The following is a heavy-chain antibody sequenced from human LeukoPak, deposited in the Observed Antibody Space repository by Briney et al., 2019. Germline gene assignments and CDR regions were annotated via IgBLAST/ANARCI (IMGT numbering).Heavy chain of an antibody. CDR1: GFTFSGYG. V-gene: IGHV3-30*02. D-gene: IGHD3-10*01. CDR3: AKDYSTYGNYYYYYMDV. J-gene: IGHJ6*03. CDR2: IRFDGSNK. Sequence: PGGSLRLSCAASGFTFSGYGMHWVRQAPGKGLEWVAFIRFDGSNKYYADSVKGRFTISRDNSKNTLYLQMNSLRAEDTAVYYCAKDYSTYGNYYYYYMDVWGKGTTVTISS.